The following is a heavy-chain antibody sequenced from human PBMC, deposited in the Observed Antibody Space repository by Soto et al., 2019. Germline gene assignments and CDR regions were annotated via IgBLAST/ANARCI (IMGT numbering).Heavy chain of an antibody. Sequence: EVQLLESGGGLVQPGGSLRLSCAASGFTFSSYAMSWVRQAPGKGLEWVSAISGSGGSTYYADSVKGRFTISRDNYKXXXXXXXXXXXXXXTXXXXXXXXPSTLVNPGDAFDIWGQGTMVTVSS. CDR2: ISGSGGST. V-gene: IGHV3-23*01. D-gene: IGHD2-2*01. CDR1: GFTFSSYA. J-gene: IGHJ3*02. CDR3: XXXPSTLVNPGDAFDI.